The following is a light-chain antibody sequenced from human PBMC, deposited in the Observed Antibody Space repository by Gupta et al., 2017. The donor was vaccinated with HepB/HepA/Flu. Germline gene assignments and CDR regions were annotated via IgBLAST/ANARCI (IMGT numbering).Light chain of an antibody. J-gene: IGKJ1*01. V-gene: IGKV3-20*01. CDR1: QSVSGSY. Sequence: DIVLTQSPGTLSLSPGERTTLSCRAGQSVSGSYLAWYQQKPGQAPRLLIYAASSRATGIPDRFSGSGSGTDFTLTISRREPEDFAVYYWQQYGSQWTFGQGTKVEIK. CDR3: QQYGSQWT. CDR2: AAS.